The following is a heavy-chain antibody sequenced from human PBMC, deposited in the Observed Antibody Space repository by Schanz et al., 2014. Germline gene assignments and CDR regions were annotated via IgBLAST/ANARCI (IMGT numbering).Heavy chain of an antibody. D-gene: IGHD3-10*01. CDR3: AARSRGLTFYFDS. CDR1: GFTFSSHA. V-gene: IGHV3-23*04. J-gene: IGHJ4*02. CDR2: ISASGGDT. Sequence: EVQLVESGGGLVQPGESLRLSCAASGFTFSSHAMSWVRQAPGKGLEWVSTISASGGDTLYADSVKGRFTISRDTSKRTLYLQMNRLRDEDTAVYHCAARSRGLTFYFDSWGQGTLVTVSS.